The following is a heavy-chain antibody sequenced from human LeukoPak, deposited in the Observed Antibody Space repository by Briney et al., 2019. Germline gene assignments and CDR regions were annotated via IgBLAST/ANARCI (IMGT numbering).Heavy chain of an antibody. V-gene: IGHV1-18*01. D-gene: IGHD5-12*01. CDR2: ISAHNGDT. J-gene: IGHJ6*02. CDR1: GYTFPTYG. Sequence: ASVKVSCKASGYTFPTYGITWVRQAPGQGLEWMGWISAHNGDTNYAQNLQGRVTMTTDTSTRTAYMELRSLTSDDTAVYYCASSGGIVATVGGYYYGMDVWGQGTTVTVSS. CDR3: ASSGGIVATVGGYYYGMDV.